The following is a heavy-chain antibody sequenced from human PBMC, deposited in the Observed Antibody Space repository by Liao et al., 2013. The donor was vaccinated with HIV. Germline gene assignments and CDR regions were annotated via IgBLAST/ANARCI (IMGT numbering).Heavy chain of an antibody. V-gene: IGHV4-61*02. CDR2: IYTSGST. CDR1: GGSVSSSGYY. Sequence: QLQLQESGPGLVKPSETLSLTCTVSGGSVSSSGYYWSWIRQPAGKGLEWIGRIYTSGSTNYNPSLKSRVTMSVDTSKNQFSLKLSSVTAADTAVYYCARGTIFGPDYWGQGTLVTVSS. J-gene: IGHJ4*02. CDR3: ARGTIFGPDY. D-gene: IGHD3-3*01.